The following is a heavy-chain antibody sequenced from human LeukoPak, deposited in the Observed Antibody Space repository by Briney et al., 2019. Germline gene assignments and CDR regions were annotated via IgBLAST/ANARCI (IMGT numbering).Heavy chain of an antibody. CDR2: INHSGST. Sequence: PSETLSLTCAVYGGSFSGYYWSWIRQPPGKGLEWIGEINHSGSTNYNPSLKSRVTISADTSKNQFSLKLSSVTAADTVVYYCARGGIAVAGGPNWFDPWGQGTLVTVSS. CDR3: ARGGIAVAGGPNWFDP. CDR1: GGSFSGYY. D-gene: IGHD6-19*01. J-gene: IGHJ5*02. V-gene: IGHV4-34*01.